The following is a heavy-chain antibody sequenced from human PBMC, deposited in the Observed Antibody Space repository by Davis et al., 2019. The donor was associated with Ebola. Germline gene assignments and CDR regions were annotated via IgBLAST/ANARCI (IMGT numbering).Heavy chain of an antibody. CDR1: GSTFTDYT. J-gene: IGHJ6*04. V-gene: IGHV7-4-1*02. D-gene: IGHD6-13*01. Sequence: ASVKVSCKASGSTFTDYTVHWVRQAPGQGLEWMGWININTGNPTYAQGFTGRFVFSLDTSVSTAYLQISSLKAEDTAVYYCARSSYSWYFSGMDVWGKGTTVTVSS. CDR2: ININTGNP. CDR3: ARSSYSWYFSGMDV.